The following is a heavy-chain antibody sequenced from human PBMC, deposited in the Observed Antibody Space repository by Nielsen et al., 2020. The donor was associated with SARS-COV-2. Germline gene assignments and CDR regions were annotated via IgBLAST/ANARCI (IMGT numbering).Heavy chain of an antibody. V-gene: IGHV3-7*01. J-gene: IGHJ6*02. D-gene: IGHD4-17*01. CDR1: GFTFSSYW. CDR2: IKQDGSEK. Sequence: GESLKISCAASGFTFSSYWMSWVRQAPGKGLEWVANIKQDGSEKYYVDSVKGRFTISRDNAKNSLYLQMNSLRAEDTAVYYCAREAWTTVTYYYYYGMDVWGQGTTVTVSS. CDR3: AREAWTTVTYYYYYGMDV.